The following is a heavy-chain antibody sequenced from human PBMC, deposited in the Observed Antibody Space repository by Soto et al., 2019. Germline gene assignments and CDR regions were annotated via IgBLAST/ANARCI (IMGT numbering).Heavy chain of an antibody. CDR2: ISGNGGST. J-gene: IGHJ5*02. CDR1: GFTFSSYA. Sequence: PGGSLRLSCAASGFTFSSYAMSWVRQAPGKGLEWVSAISGNGGSTHYADSVKGRFTISRDNPKNTVYLQMNSLRAEDTAVYYCARDGAGHCSNGVCYMSWFYPWGQGTLVTVSS. CDR3: ARDGAGHCSNGVCYMSWFYP. V-gene: IGHV3-23*01. D-gene: IGHD2-8*01.